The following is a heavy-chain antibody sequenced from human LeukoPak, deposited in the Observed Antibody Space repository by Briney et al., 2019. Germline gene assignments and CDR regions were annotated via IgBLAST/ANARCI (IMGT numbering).Heavy chain of an antibody. V-gene: IGHV3-74*03. CDR1: GFTFSSYW. J-gene: IGHJ5*02. D-gene: IGHD2-2*01. CDR3: ARDPCSSTSCFRGNWFDP. CDR2: INSDGSDR. Sequence: GGSLRLSRTASGFTFSSYWMHWVRQAAGKGLEWVSRINSDGSDRKYADSVKGRFTISRDNAKNTLFLQMNSLRAEDTAVYYCARDPCSSTSCFRGNWFDPWGQGTLVTVSS.